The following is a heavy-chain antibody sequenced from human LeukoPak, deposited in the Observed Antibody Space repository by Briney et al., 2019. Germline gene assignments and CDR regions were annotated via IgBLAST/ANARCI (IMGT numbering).Heavy chain of an antibody. CDR1: GYTFTDHF. V-gene: IGHV1-2*02. CDR3: ASEVDSSGPIPDY. Sequence: ASVKVSCKASGYTFTDHFMHWVRQAPGQGLEWMGWINPNSGGTNYAQKFQGRVTMTRDTSISTAYMELSRLRSDDTAVYYCASEVDSSGPIPDYWGQGTLVTVSS. CDR2: INPNSGGT. J-gene: IGHJ4*02. D-gene: IGHD3-22*01.